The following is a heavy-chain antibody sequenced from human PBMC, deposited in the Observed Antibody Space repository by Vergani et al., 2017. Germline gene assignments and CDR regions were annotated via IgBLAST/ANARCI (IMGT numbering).Heavy chain of an antibody. CDR1: GFTFSSYW. J-gene: IGHJ3*02. V-gene: IGHV3-74*01. CDR3: ARAQRGVGYFDI. D-gene: IGHD6-25*01. CDR2: INSDGSST. Sequence: EVQLVESGGGLVQPGGSLKLSCAASGFTFSSYWMHWVRQAPGKGLVWVSRINSDGSSTSYADSVKGRFTISRDNAKNTLYLQMNSLRAEDTAVYYCARAQRGVGYFDIWGQGTMVTVSS.